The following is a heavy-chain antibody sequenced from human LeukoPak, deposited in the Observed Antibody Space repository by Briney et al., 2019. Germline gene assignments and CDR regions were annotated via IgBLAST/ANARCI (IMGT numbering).Heavy chain of an antibody. D-gene: IGHD4-11*01. CDR1: GGTFSSYA. CDR2: IIPIFGTA. Sequence: SVTVSCKASGGTFSSYAISWVRQAPGQGLEWMGGIIPIFGTANYAQKFQGRVTITTDESTSTAYMELSSLRSEDTAVYYCARGATTVTTLDYWGQGTLVTDSS. CDR3: ARGATTVTTLDY. J-gene: IGHJ4*02. V-gene: IGHV1-69*05.